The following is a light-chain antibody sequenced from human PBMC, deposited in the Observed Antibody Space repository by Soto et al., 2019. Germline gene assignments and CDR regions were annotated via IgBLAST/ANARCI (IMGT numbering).Light chain of an antibody. J-gene: IGLJ1*01. CDR3: SSYSGNINFV. CDR1: SSDVGGYSY. Sequence: QPVLTQPPSASGSPGQSVTISCTGTSSDVGGYSYVSWYQQHPGKAPKLLIYEVSQRPSGVPDRFSGSKSGNTASLTVSGLQAEDEADYYCSSYSGNINFVFGTGTKLTVL. V-gene: IGLV2-8*01. CDR2: EVS.